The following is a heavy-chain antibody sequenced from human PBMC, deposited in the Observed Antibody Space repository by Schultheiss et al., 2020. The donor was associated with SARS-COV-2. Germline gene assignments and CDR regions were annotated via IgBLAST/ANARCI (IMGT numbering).Heavy chain of an antibody. V-gene: IGHV1-2*06. CDR2: INPNSGGT. J-gene: IGHJ5*02. D-gene: IGHD2-2*01. CDR1: GYTFTGYY. CDR3: AKGVPAAIWGGWFDP. Sequence: ASVKVSCKASGYTFTGYYIHWVRQAPGQGLEWMGRINPNSGGTNFAQKFQGRVTMTRDTSSSTAYMELGSLRSEDTAVYYCAKGVPAAIWGGWFDPWGQGGLVTVAS.